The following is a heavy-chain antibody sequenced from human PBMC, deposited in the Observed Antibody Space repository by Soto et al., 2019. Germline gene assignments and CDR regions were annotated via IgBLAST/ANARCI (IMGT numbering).Heavy chain of an antibody. V-gene: IGHV1-46*01. CDR1: GYTFTSYY. CDR2: INPSGGST. Sequence: ASVKVSYKASGYTFTSYYMHWVRQAPGQGLEWMGIINPSGGSTSYAQKFQGRVTMTRDTSTSTVYMELSSLRSEDTAVYYCAREYNYDILTGRTFDIWGQGTMVT. D-gene: IGHD3-9*01. CDR3: AREYNYDILTGRTFDI. J-gene: IGHJ3*02.